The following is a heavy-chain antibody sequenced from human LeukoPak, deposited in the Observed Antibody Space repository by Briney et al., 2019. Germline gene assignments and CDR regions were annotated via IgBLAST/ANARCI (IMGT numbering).Heavy chain of an antibody. CDR3: ARDEGAPAFDI. CDR2: ISYDGSNK. V-gene: IGHV3-30-3*01. Sequence: GGSLRLSCGASGFTFSSYAMHWVRQAPGKGLEWVAVISYDGSNKYYADSVKGRFTISRDNSKNTLYLQMNSLRAEDTAVYYCARDEGAPAFDIWGQGTMVTVSS. CDR1: GFTFSSYA. J-gene: IGHJ3*02. D-gene: IGHD4/OR15-4a*01.